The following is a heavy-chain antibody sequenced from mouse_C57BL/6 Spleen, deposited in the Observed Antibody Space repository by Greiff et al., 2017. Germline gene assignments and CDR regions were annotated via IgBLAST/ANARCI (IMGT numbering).Heavy chain of an antibody. CDR2: IDPSDSET. CDR1: GYTFTSYW. J-gene: IGHJ1*03. CDR3: ARRGYYGSSSYWYFDV. V-gene: IGHV1-52*01. D-gene: IGHD1-1*01. Sequence: QVQLQQPGAELVRPGSSVKLSCKASGYTFTSYWMHWVKQRPIQGLEWIGNIDPSDSETHYNQKFKDKATLTVDKSSSTAYMQLSSLTSEVSAVFYCARRGYYGSSSYWYFDVWGTGTTVTVSS.